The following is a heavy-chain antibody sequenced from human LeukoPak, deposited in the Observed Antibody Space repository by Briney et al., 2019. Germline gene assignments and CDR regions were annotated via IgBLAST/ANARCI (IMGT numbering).Heavy chain of an antibody. J-gene: IGHJ3*02. CDR1: GYTFTFTRYY. V-gene: IGHV1-46*01. D-gene: IGHD3-22*01. CDR2: IDPSGGRK. CDR3: ARDRSSGDAFDI. Sequence: SVKVSCEASGYTFTFTRYYIRWVRQAPRQGLEWMGIIDPSGGRKTYAQRFQGRVTMTRDTSRSTIYMELGSLTSEDTAVYYCARDRSSGDAFDIWGQGTMVTVSS.